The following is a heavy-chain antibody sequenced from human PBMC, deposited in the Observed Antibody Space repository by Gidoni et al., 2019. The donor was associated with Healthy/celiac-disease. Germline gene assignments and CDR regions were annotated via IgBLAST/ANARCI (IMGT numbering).Heavy chain of an antibody. CDR3: ARGGVEMATMDEGQAFDI. CDR2: IIPIFGTA. D-gene: IGHD5-12*01. CDR1: GGTFSSYA. Sequence: QVQLVQSGAEVKKPGSSVKVSCKASGGTFSSYAISWVRQAPGQGLEWMGGIIPIFGTANYAQKFQGRVTITADESTSTAYMELSSLRSEDTAVYYCARGGVEMATMDEGQAFDIWGQGTMVTVSS. J-gene: IGHJ3*02. V-gene: IGHV1-69*01.